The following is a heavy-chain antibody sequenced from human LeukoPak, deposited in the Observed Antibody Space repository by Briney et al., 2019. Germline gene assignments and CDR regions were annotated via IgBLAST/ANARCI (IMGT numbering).Heavy chain of an antibody. V-gene: IGHV1-2*02. Sequence: GASVKVSCKASGYTFTGYYMHWVRQAPGQGLEWMGWINPNSGGTNYAQKFQGRVTMTRDTSISTAYMELSRLRSDDTAVYYCARGPIIVVVPAKGFDPWGQGTLVTVSS. CDR3: ARGPIIVVVPAKGFDP. D-gene: IGHD2-2*01. CDR1: GYTFTGYY. J-gene: IGHJ5*02. CDR2: INPNSGGT.